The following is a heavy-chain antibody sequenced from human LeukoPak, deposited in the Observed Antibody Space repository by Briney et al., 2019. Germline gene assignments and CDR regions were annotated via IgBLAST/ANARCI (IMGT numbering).Heavy chain of an antibody. CDR3: ARDRRGGTMVRRYYWYFDL. CDR2: IWYSGST. Sequence: PSETLSLTCTVSGGSVSSGSYYWSWIRQPPGKGLEWIGYIWYSGSTNYNPSLKGRVTISADTSKNQFSLNLRSVTAADTAVYYCARDRRGGTMVRRYYWYFDLWGRGTLVTVSS. V-gene: IGHV4-61*01. CDR1: GGSVSSGSYY. D-gene: IGHD3-10*01. J-gene: IGHJ2*01.